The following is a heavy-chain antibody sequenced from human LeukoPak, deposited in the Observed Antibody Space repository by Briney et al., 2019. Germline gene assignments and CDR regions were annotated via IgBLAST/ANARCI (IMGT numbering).Heavy chain of an antibody. CDR3: ARAVASGYYYRAYYYYYGMDV. CDR2: IYYSGST. CDR1: GGSVSSGSYY. V-gene: IGHV4-61*01. D-gene: IGHD3-22*01. J-gene: IGHJ6*02. Sequence: SETLSLTCTVSGGSVSSGSYYWSWIRQPPGTGLEWIGYIYYSGSTNYNPSLKSRVTISVDTSKNQFSLKLSSVTAADTAVYYCARAVASGYYYRAYYYYYGMDVWGQGTTVTVSS.